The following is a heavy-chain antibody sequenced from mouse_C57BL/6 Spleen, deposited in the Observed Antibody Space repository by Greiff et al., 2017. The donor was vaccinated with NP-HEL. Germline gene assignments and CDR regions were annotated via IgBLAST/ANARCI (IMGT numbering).Heavy chain of an antibody. Sequence: QVHVKQSGAELVRPGSSVKLSCKASGYTFTSYWMDWVKQRPGQGLEWIGNIYPSDSETHYNQKFKDKATLTVDKSSSTAYMQLSSLTSEDSAVYYCARGNYDYLYAMDYWGQGTSVTVSS. CDR1: GYTFTSYW. CDR3: ARGNYDYLYAMDY. CDR2: IYPSDSET. V-gene: IGHV1-61*01. D-gene: IGHD2-4*01. J-gene: IGHJ4*01.